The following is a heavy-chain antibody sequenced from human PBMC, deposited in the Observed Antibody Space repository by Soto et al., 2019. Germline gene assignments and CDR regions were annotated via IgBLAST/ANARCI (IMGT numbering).Heavy chain of an antibody. Sequence: SETLSLTCAVSGDSISSDKWWSWVRQPPGKGLEWIGEVYHSGNTNYNPSLKSRVIISVDKSKNQFSLKLSSVTAADTAVYYCARRIPPNWFDPWGQGTLVTVSS. D-gene: IGHD2-21*01. CDR1: GDSISSDKW. CDR3: ARRIPPNWFDP. V-gene: IGHV4-4*02. CDR2: VYHSGNT. J-gene: IGHJ5*02.